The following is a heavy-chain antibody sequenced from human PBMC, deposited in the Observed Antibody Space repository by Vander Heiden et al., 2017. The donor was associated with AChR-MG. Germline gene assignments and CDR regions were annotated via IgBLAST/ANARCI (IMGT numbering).Heavy chain of an antibody. D-gene: IGHD5-12*01. CDR1: GGSFSGYY. CDR2: INHSGST. V-gene: IGHV4-34*01. CDR3: ARFIRGGYDRSGWGMDV. J-gene: IGHJ6*02. Sequence: QVQLQQWGAGLLKPSETLSLTCAVYGGSFSGYYWSWIRQPPGKGLEWIGEINHSGSTNYTPSLKSRVTISVDTSKNQFSLKLSSVTAADTAVYYCARFIRGGYDRSGWGMDVWGQGTTVTVSS.